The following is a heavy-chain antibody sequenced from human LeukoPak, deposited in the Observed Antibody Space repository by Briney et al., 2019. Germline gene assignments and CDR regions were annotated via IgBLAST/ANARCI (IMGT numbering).Heavy chain of an antibody. J-gene: IGHJ6*03. CDR2: MNPNSGGT. Sequence: ASVKVSCKASGYTFTSYDINWVRQATGQGLEWMGWMNPNSGGTNYAQKFQGRVTMTRDTSISTAYMELSRLRSDDTAVYYCARDGRTLWFGEGPYYYYYMDVWGKGTTVTISS. V-gene: IGHV1-2*02. CDR3: ARDGRTLWFGEGPYYYYYMDV. D-gene: IGHD3-10*01. CDR1: GYTFTSYD.